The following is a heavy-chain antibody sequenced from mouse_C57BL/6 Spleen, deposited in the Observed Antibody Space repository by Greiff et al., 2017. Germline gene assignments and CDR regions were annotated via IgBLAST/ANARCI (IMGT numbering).Heavy chain of an antibody. J-gene: IGHJ2*01. CDR2: IYPGDGDT. CDR3: AREDYGNYLDY. Sequence: QVQLQQSGAELVKPGASVKISCKASGYAFSSYWMNWVKQRPGKGLEWIGQIYPGDGDTNYNGKFKGKATLTADKSSSTAYMQLSSLTSEDSAVYFCAREDYGNYLDYWGQGTTRTVSS. V-gene: IGHV1-80*01. D-gene: IGHD2-1*01. CDR1: GYAFSSYW.